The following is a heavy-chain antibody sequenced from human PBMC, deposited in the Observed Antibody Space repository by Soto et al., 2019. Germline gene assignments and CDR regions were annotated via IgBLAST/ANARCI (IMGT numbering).Heavy chain of an antibody. CDR3: AKGGYCSSTSCYDSWGNNWFDH. V-gene: IGHV3-23*01. Sequence: EVQLLESGGGLVQPGGSLRLSCAASGFTFSSYAMSWVRQAPGKGLEWVSAISGSGGSTYYSDSVKGRFTMSRDNSKNKVYLQMNSVRAEDTAVYYCAKGGYCSSTSCYDSWGNNWFDHWGQGTLVTVSS. CDR1: GFTFSSYA. J-gene: IGHJ5*02. CDR2: ISGSGGST. D-gene: IGHD2-2*01.